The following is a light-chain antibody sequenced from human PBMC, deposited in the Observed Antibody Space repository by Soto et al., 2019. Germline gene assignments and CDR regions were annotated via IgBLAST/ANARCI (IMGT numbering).Light chain of an antibody. Sequence: EIVLTQSPGTLALSPGERATLSCRASQSVSSDYLAWYQQKPGQAPRLLIYDASSRATGIPDRFSGSGSGTDFTLTISRLEPEDIAVYYCQQHSTSPTFGQGTKVDIK. CDR3: QQHSTSPT. J-gene: IGKJ1*01. CDR2: DAS. V-gene: IGKV3-20*01. CDR1: QSVSSDY.